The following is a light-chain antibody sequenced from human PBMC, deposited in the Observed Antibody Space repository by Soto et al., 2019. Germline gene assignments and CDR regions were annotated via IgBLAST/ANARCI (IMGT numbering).Light chain of an antibody. CDR1: QDISRW. V-gene: IGKV1-12*01. Sequence: DIRMTQSPSSVSASVGDRVIITCRASQDISRWLAWYQQKPGRAPNLLIYSASGLLSGVPSRFSGSGSGTDFTLTISNLQPEDFATYDCQQASSFAITFGGGTKVEI. CDR2: SAS. CDR3: QQASSFAIT. J-gene: IGKJ4*01.